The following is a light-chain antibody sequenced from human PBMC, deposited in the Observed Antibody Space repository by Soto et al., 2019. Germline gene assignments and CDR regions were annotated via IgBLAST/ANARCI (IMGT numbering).Light chain of an antibody. CDR3: QQYNTWPGWT. Sequence: EVVMTQSPAALSVSPGERATLSCRACQSINSNLAWYQQKPGQAPRLLIYGASTMATGIPARFSGTGSGTEFALTIRSLQSEDFAVYYCQQYNTWPGWTFGQGTRVEIK. CDR1: QSINSN. J-gene: IGKJ1*01. CDR2: GAS. V-gene: IGKV3-15*01.